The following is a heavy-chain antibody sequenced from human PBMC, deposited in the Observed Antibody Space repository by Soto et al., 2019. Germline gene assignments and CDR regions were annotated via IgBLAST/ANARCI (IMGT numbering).Heavy chain of an antibody. CDR2: IYSGGST. CDR3: ARGPHVGISTS. CDR1: GFNVSSNY. V-gene: IGHV3-53*01. D-gene: IGHD2-2*01. J-gene: IGHJ6*02. Sequence: PGGSLRLSCAASGFNVSSNYMSWVRQAPGKGLEWLSVIYSGGSTYYAESVKGRFTISRDNSKNTLNLQMNALRVEDTAVYYCARGPHVGISTSWGQGTTVTVS.